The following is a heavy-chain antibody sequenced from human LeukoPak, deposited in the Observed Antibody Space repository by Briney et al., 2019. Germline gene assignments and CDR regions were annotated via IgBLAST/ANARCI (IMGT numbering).Heavy chain of an antibody. CDR3: ARDLGYSPVYYMDV. CDR2: IYTSGST. D-gene: IGHD1-26*01. CDR1: GGSISSYY. J-gene: IGHJ6*03. V-gene: IGHV4-4*07. Sequence: SETLSLTCTVSGGSISSYYWSWIRQPAGKGLEWTGRIYTSGSTNYNPSLKSRVTMSVDTSKNQFSLKLSSVTAADTAVYYCARDLGYSPVYYMDVWGKGTTVTVSS.